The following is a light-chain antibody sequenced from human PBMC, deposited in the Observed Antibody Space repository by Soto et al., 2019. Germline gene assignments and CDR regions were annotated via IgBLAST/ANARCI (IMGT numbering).Light chain of an antibody. J-gene: IGKJ4*02. CDR3: QQYKSYST. V-gene: IGKV1-5*01. CDR1: QSLNTR. CDR2: DAS. Sequence: DIQLTQSPSTLSASVGDRVTLTCRASQSLNTRLAWYQQRPGEAPKLLIYDASTLESGVPSRFSGGGSGTEFTLTINNLQPDDLATYICQQYKSYSTFGGGTKVDIK.